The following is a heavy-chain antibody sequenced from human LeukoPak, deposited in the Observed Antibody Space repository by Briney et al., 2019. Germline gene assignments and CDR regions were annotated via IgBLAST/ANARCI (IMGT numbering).Heavy chain of an antibody. CDR3: AGGVGATTYF. CDR1: GGSISSYY. CDR2: IYYGGST. V-gene: IGHV4-59*12. J-gene: IGHJ4*02. D-gene: IGHD1-26*01. Sequence: SETLSLTCTVSGGSISSYYWGWIRQPPGKGLEWIGVIYYGGSTYYHPSLKSRVTISMDTSKSQFSLRLTSVTAADTAVYYCAGGVGATTYFWGQGTLVTVSS.